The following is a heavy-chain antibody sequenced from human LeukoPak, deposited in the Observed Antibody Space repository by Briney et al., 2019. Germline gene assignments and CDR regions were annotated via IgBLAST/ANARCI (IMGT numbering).Heavy chain of an antibody. V-gene: IGHV1-2*02. D-gene: IGHD1-14*01. CDR2: INPNSGGT. CDR3: ARDRLTPYYDYYGMDV. J-gene: IGHJ6*02. CDR1: GYTFTGYY. Sequence: ASVKVSCKASGYTFTGYYMHWVRQAPGQGLEWMGWINPNSGGTNYAQKFQGRVTMTRDTSISTAYMELSRLRSDDTAVYYCARDRLTPYYDYYGMDVWGQGTTVTVSS.